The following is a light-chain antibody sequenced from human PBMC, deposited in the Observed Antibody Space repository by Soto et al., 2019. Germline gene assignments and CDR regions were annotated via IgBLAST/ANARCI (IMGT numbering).Light chain of an antibody. CDR2: EHN. J-gene: IGLJ1*01. V-gene: IGLV1-51*02. CDR3: GAWDSSLSGEV. Sequence: QSVLTQPPSVSAAPGQMVTISCSGSSSNIGSNYVSWYQQLPGTAPKLLIYEHNKRPSGIPDRFSGSRSGTSANLGITGLQTGDEADYYCGAWDSSLSGEVFGTGTKLTVL. CDR1: SSNIGSNY.